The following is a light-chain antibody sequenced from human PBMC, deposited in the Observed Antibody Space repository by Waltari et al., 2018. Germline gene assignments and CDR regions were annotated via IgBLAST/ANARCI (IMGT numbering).Light chain of an antibody. CDR3: MQSKHWPYT. V-gene: IGKV2-30*02. Sequence: DVVMTQSPLSLPVHLGQPASISCWSSQSPIHSDGDTYLGWFQQRPGPSPRRLIHKVSKRGSGVPDRFSGSGSGTDFTLKISRVEAEDVGVYYCMQSKHWPYTFGLGTKLEIK. CDR2: KVS. CDR1: QSPIHSDGDTY. J-gene: IGKJ2*01.